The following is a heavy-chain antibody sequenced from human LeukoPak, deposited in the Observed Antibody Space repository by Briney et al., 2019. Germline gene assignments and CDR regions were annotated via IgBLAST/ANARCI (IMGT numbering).Heavy chain of an antibody. J-gene: IGHJ6*02. Sequence: ASVKVSCKASGGTFSSYAISWVRQAPGQGLEWMGRIIPILGIANYAQEFQGRVTITADKSTSTAYMELSSLRSEDTAVYYCALAKWELRMDVWGQGTTVTVSS. V-gene: IGHV1-69*04. CDR2: IIPILGIA. CDR3: ALAKWELRMDV. D-gene: IGHD1-26*01. CDR1: GGTFSSYA.